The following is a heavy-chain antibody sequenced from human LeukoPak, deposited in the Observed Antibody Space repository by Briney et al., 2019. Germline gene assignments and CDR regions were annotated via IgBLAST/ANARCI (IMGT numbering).Heavy chain of an antibody. CDR2: ISGSGGST. CDR3: ANGNSGYYYDSSGYYPQAFDI. CDR1: GLTFSIYA. Sequence: RGSLRLSCAASGLTFSIYAMSWVRQAPGKGLEWVSAISGSGGSTYYADSVKGRFTISRDNSKNTLYLQMNSLRAEDTAVYYCANGNSGYYYDSSGYYPQAFDIWGQGTMVTVSS. D-gene: IGHD3-22*01. V-gene: IGHV3-23*01. J-gene: IGHJ3*02.